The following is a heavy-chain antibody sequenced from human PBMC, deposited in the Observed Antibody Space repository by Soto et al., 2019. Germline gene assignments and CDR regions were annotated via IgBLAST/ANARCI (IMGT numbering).Heavy chain of an antibody. Sequence: QIELVQSGAEVKVPVASVKVSCRASGYIFNNYGITWVRQAPGQGLEWMGFITADNGDTKFAEKLQGRVSMTTDTSTNTAYMELRNLRSDDTALYYCARRTLGSAIGIGDYWGQGTLVTVSS. CDR3: ARRTLGSAIGIGDY. J-gene: IGHJ4*02. V-gene: IGHV1-18*01. D-gene: IGHD7-27*01. CDR1: GYIFNNYG. CDR2: ITADNGDT.